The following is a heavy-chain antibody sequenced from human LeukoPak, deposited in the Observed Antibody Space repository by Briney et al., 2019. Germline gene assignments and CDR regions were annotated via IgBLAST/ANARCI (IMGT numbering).Heavy chain of an antibody. V-gene: IGHV3-23*01. Sequence: GGSLRLSCAASGFTFSSYAMSWVCQAPGKGLEWVSAISGSGGSTYYADSVKGRFTISRDNSKNTLYLQMNSLRAEDTAVYYCAKREEYYYDSSGPLRYWGQGTLVTVSS. CDR3: AKREEYYYDSSGPLRY. CDR2: ISGSGGST. D-gene: IGHD3-22*01. CDR1: GFTFSSYA. J-gene: IGHJ4*02.